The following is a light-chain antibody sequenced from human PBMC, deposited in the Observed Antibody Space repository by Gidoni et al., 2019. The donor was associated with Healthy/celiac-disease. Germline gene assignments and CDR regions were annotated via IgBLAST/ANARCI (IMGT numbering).Light chain of an antibody. CDR2: DVS. CDR3: SSYT. J-gene: IGLJ2*01. V-gene: IGLV2-14*03. Sequence: QSALTQPASVSGSPGQSITISCTGTSSDVGGYNYVSWYQQHPGKAPKLMIYDVSNRPSGVSNRFSGSKSGNTASLTIPGLQAEEEADYYCSSYTLGGGTKLTVL. CDR1: SSDVGGYNY.